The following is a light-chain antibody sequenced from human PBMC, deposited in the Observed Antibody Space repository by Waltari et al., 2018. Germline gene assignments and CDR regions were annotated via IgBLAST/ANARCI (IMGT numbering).Light chain of an antibody. Sequence: ELVLTQSPGTLSLSPGERATLTCRASQSVINNFLNWYQQKPGQAPRHLIHGASSRATGIPARFSGSGAGTDFTLTISRLEPEDVAVYYCQKYDSIVLTFGGGTKVEI. CDR1: QSVINNF. J-gene: IGKJ4*01. V-gene: IGKV3-20*01. CDR3: QKYDSIVLT. CDR2: GAS.